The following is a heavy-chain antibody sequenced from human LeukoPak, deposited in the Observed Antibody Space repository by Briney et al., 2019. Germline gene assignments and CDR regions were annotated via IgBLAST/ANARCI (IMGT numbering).Heavy chain of an antibody. D-gene: IGHD6-19*01. Sequence: SVKVSCKASGGTFNSSGISWVRQAPGQGLEWMGGIISFFGAAHYIQKFQGRLTITADESTSTAYMELSSLTSEDTAVYYCARAGNWFDPWGQGTLVTVSS. CDR1: GGTFNSSG. CDR3: ARAGNWFDP. V-gene: IGHV1-69*01. CDR2: IISFFGAA. J-gene: IGHJ5*02.